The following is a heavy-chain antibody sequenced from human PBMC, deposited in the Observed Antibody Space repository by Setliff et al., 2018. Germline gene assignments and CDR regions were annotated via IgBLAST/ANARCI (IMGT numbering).Heavy chain of an antibody. CDR1: GFTFSSYS. Sequence: ASVKVSCAASGFTFSSYSMNWVRQAPGKGLEWVSSISSSSSYIYYADSVKGRFTIPRDNAKNSLYLQMNSLRAEDTAVYYCARDLAVTLWGYFDYWGQGTLVTVSS. D-gene: IGHD2-21*02. CDR3: ARDLAVTLWGYFDY. CDR2: ISSSSSYI. V-gene: IGHV3-21*01. J-gene: IGHJ4*02.